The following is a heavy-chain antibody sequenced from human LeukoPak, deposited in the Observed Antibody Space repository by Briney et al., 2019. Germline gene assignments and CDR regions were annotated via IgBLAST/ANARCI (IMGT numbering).Heavy chain of an antibody. CDR3: ARVLGSISH. J-gene: IGHJ4*02. D-gene: IGHD1-1*01. Sequence: EASVKVSCKASGYTFSTCDINWVRQATGQGLEWMGWMNPNSGNTGFAHKFQGSVTLTRDTSINAAYMELSSLRSEDTAVYYCARVLGSISHWGQGTLVTVSS. V-gene: IGHV1-8*01. CDR1: GYTFSTCD. CDR2: MNPNSGNT.